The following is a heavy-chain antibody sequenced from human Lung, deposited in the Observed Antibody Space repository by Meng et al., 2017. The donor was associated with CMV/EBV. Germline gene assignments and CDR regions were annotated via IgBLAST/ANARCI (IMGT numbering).Heavy chain of an antibody. Sequence: SXTLSLXCTVSGGSISSYYWSWIRQPPGKGLEWIGYIYYSGSTNYNPSLKSRVTISVDTSKNQFSLKLSSVTAADTAVYYCARASYYDFWSGPGNWFDPWXQGTVVTVSS. CDR1: GGSISSYY. J-gene: IGHJ5*02. CDR3: ARASYYDFWSGPGNWFDP. D-gene: IGHD3-3*01. V-gene: IGHV4-59*01. CDR2: IYYSGST.